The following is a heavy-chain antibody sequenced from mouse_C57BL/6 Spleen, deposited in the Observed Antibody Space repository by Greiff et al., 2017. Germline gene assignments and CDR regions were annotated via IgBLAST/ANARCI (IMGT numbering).Heavy chain of an antibody. Sequence: VQLQQSGAELVRPGASVTLSCKASGYTFTDYEMHWVKQTPVHGLEWIGAIDPETGGPAYNQKFKGKAILTADKSSSTAYMELRSLTSEDSAVYYCTRWGTTVVASDYWGQGTTLTVSS. D-gene: IGHD1-1*01. CDR1: GYTFTDYE. CDR2: IDPETGGP. CDR3: TRWGTTVVASDY. J-gene: IGHJ2*01. V-gene: IGHV1-15*01.